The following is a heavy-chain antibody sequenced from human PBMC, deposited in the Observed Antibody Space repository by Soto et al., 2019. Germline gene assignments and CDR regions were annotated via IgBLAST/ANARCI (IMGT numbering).Heavy chain of an antibody. CDR3: AAKPYNWNVGMIY. Sequence: SETLSLTCAVDGGSFSFYYWSWIRQPPGKGLEWIGEINHSGSTNYNPSLKSRVTISVDKSNNRFSLKLTSVTAADTAVYYCAAKPYNWNVGMIYWGPGILVPVSS. J-gene: IGHJ4*02. D-gene: IGHD1-1*01. CDR1: GGSFSFYY. V-gene: IGHV4-34*01. CDR2: INHSGST.